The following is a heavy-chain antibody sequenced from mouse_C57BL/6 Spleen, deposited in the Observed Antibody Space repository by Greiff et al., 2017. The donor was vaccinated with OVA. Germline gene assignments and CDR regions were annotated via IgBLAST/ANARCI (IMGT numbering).Heavy chain of an antibody. Sequence: VQLQQPGAELVKPGASVKLSCKASGYTFTSYWMQWVKQRPGQGLEWIGEIDPSDSYTNYNQTFKGKATLTVDTSSSTAYMQLSSLTSEDSAVYYCARGDYYGSSYVGTWFAYWGQGTLVTVSA. D-gene: IGHD1-1*01. CDR1: GYTFTSYW. J-gene: IGHJ3*01. V-gene: IGHV1-50*01. CDR2: IDPSDSYT. CDR3: ARGDYYGSSYVGTWFAY.